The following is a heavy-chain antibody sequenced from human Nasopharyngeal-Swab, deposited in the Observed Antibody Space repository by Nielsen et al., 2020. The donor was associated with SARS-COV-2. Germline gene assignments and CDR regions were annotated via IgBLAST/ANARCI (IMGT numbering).Heavy chain of an antibody. CDR3: ARVVSDSSGWYYFDY. CDR2: IYSYSST. J-gene: IGHJ4*02. V-gene: IGHV3-66*01. CDR1: GFTVSGSY. D-gene: IGHD6-19*01. Sequence: GESLKISCAASGFTVSGSYMGWVRQVPGEGLEWVSFIYSYSSTDYADSVKGRFTISRDNSKNTLYLQLNTLRPEDTAVYFCARVVSDSSGWYYFDYWGQGTLVTVSS.